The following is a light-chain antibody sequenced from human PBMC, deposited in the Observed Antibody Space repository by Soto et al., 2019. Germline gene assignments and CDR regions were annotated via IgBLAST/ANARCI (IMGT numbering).Light chain of an antibody. V-gene: IGKV4-1*01. CDR2: WAS. J-gene: IGKJ4*01. CDR1: QSLLYNSTNQTY. CDR3: QQDLYPLHS. Sequence: VVTPAGGSLAVTLGESSTINCKSIQSLLYNSTNQTYLGWFQQKPGQPPTILIYWASTRESGVPDRFSGTGSGTDFTLTISSLQAEDVAIYYCQQDLYPLHSFGGGTKVDI.